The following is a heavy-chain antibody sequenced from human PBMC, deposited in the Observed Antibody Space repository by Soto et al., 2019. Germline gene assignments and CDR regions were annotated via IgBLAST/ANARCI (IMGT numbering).Heavy chain of an antibody. CDR3: ARQGCSSTSCYDTEDYYYYYMDV. V-gene: IGHV5-51*01. CDR1: GYSFTSYW. D-gene: IGHD2-2*01. CDR2: IYPGDSDT. J-gene: IGHJ6*03. Sequence: GESLKISCKGSGYSFTSYWIGWVRQMPGKGLEWMGIIYPGDSDTRYSPSFQGQVTISADKSISTAYLQWSSLKASDTAMYYCARQGCSSTSCYDTEDYYYYYMDVWGKGTTVTVSS.